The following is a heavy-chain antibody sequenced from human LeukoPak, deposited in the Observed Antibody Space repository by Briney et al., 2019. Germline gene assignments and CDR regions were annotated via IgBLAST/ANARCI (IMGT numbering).Heavy chain of an antibody. J-gene: IGHJ6*03. Sequence: GGPERLSCAAWGFPLNAYRMSWVPHAPGKRLEWDSGIEWHGGRTVYADPVKGRFTLPRDNAKNSLSMHMHRLSPGDTAMHYCARRGPTVTDYYYYRDVWGKGSTVTGSS. CDR3: ARRGPTVTDYYYYRDV. V-gene: IGHV3-20*04. D-gene: IGHD4-17*01. CDR2: IEWHGGRT. CDR1: GFPLNAYR.